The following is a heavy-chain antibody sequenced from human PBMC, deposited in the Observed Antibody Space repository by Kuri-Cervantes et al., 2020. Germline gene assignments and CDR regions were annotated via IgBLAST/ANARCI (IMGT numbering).Heavy chain of an antibody. V-gene: IGHV3-33*01. CDR2: IWYDGSNK. D-gene: IGHD5-24*01. J-gene: IGHJ3*02. CDR3: ARVEGKSDAFDI. Sequence: GESLKISCAASGFTFSSYGMHWVRQAPGKGLEWVAVIWYDGSNKYYADSVKGRFTISRDNSKNTLYLQMNSLRAEDTAVYYCARVEGKSDAFDIWGQGTMVTVSS. CDR1: GFTFSSYG.